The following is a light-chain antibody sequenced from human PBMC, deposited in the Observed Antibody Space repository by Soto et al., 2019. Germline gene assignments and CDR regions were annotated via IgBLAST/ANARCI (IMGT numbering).Light chain of an antibody. CDR3: QQYGTTPWT. V-gene: IGKV3-15*01. CDR2: GAS. CDR1: QSVGRN. J-gene: IGKJ1*01. Sequence: EIVMTQSPATLSVSPGERATLSCRASQSVGRNLAWYQQKPGQAPRLLIYGASTRATGIPARFSGSGSGTEFTLTISSLQSEDFAVYYCQQYGTTPWTFGQGTNVEFK.